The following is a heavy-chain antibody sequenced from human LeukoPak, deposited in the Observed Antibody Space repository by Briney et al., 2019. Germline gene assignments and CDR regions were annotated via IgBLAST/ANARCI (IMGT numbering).Heavy chain of an antibody. CDR1: GYTFTDYF. Sequence: ASVKVSCKASGYTFTDYFMNWVGQAPGQGLEWMGWINPKSGGTVYAQKFQDRVTMTRDTSSSTAYMELSRLRFDDTVVYYCARGPRITIFGVVMANDAFDIWGQGPMVTVSS. D-gene: IGHD3-3*01. J-gene: IGHJ3*02. V-gene: IGHV1-2*02. CDR2: INPKSGGT. CDR3: ARGPRITIFGVVMANDAFDI.